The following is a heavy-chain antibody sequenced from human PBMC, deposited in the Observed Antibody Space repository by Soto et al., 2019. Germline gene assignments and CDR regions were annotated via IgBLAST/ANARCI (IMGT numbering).Heavy chain of an antibody. D-gene: IGHD2-2*01. CDR3: AREGLTFGPGAVGGAFDI. Sequence: QVQLVQSGTEVRKPGSSVKVSCKASGGTFDSNAISWVRLAPGQGLEWMGGIIPIFGTINNAQKFQDRVTITADESANRVYMELSRLRSEDTAIYYCAREGLTFGPGAVGGAFDIWGQGTLVTVSS. V-gene: IGHV1-69*12. J-gene: IGHJ3*02. CDR1: GGTFDSNA. CDR2: IIPIFGTI.